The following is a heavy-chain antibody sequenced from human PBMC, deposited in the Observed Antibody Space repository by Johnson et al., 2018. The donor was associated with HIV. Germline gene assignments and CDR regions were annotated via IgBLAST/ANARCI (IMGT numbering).Heavy chain of an antibody. V-gene: IGHV3-33*03. CDR3: VAAAPGGWNGALDI. D-gene: IGHD6-13*01. Sequence: QVQLVESGGGVVQPGRSLRLSCAASGFTFSSYGMHWVRQAPGTGLEWVAGMWYDGSKTDYADSVKGRFTISRDNTKNSLYLQMNSLRAEDTAVYYCVAAAPGGWNGALDIWGQGTMVTVSS. J-gene: IGHJ3*02. CDR2: MWYDGSKT. CDR1: GFTFSSYG.